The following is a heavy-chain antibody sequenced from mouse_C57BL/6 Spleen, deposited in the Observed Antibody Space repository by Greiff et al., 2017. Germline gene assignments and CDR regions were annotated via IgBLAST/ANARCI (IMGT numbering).Heavy chain of an antibody. Sequence: VKLVESGPGLVAPSQRLSITCTVSGFSLTSFGVSWVRQPPGTGLEWLGVIWGEGSTNYHSALISRLSISKDNSKSQVFLQLNSLQTDDTATYYCAKRAYYGNIEGYFDVWGTGTTVTVSS. CDR2: IWGEGST. CDR3: AKRAYYGNIEGYFDV. D-gene: IGHD2-1*01. J-gene: IGHJ1*03. V-gene: IGHV2-3*01. CDR1: GFSLTSFG.